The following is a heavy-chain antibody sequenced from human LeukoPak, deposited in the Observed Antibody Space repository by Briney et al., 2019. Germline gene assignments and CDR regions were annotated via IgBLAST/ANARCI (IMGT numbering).Heavy chain of an antibody. V-gene: IGHV1-46*01. CDR2: INPSGGST. CDR1: GYTFTSYY. J-gene: IGHJ6*02. Sequence: ASVKVSCKASGYTFTSYYMHWVRQAPGQGLEWMGIINPSGGSTSYAQKFQGRVTMTRDTSTSTVYMELSSLRSEDTAVYYCARDLRGGYNRGLNYYYYGMDVWGQGTTVTVSS. CDR3: ARDLRGGYNRGLNYYYYGMDV. D-gene: IGHD5-24*01.